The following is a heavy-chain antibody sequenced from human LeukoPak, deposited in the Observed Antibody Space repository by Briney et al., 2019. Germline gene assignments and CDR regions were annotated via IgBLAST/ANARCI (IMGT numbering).Heavy chain of an antibody. J-gene: IGHJ4*02. CDR3: ATIWFVLHENLPVVTMEAYYFDY. D-gene: IGHD3-10*01. CDR1: GGTFSSYA. CDR2: IIPIFGTA. Sequence: ASVKVSCKASGGTFSSYAISWVRQAPGQGLEWMGGIIPIFGTANYAQKFQGRVTITADESTSTAYMELSSLRSEDTAVYYCATIWFVLHENLPVVTMEAYYFDYWGQGTLVTVSS. V-gene: IGHV1-69*13.